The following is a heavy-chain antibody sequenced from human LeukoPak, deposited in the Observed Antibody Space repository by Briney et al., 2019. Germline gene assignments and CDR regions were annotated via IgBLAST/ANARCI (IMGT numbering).Heavy chain of an antibody. CDR1: GYSISSGYY. V-gene: IGHV4-38-2*02. D-gene: IGHD1-26*01. CDR2: IYHDGNT. Sequence: SETLSLTCSVSGYSISSGYYWGWIRQPPGKGLEWIGNIYHDGNTYYNPSLKSRVTISVDTSKDQFSLRLSSVTAADTAVYYCARFFRTVWELPYYWGPGTLVTVSS. J-gene: IGHJ4*02. CDR3: ARFFRTVWELPYY.